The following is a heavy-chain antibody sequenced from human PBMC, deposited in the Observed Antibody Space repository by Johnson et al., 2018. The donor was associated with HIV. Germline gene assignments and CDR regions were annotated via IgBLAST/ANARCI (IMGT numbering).Heavy chain of an antibody. V-gene: IGHV3-66*01. J-gene: IGHJ3*02. CDR1: GFNLDDYG. D-gene: IGHD4-17*01. CDR3: ARDVTKDAFDI. Sequence: VQLVESGGGLVKPGGSLRLSCAASGFNLDDYGMSWVRQAPGKGLEWVSVIYSGGSTYYADSVKGRFTISRDNSKNTLYLQMNSLRAEDTAVYYCARDVTKDAFDIWGQGTMVTVSS. CDR2: IYSGGST.